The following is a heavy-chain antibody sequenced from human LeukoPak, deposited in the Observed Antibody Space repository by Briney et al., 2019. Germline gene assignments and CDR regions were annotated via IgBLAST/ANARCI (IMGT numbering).Heavy chain of an antibody. CDR2: ISYDGSNT. Sequence: GGSLRLSCAASGFTVSSNYMSWVRQAPCKALEWVAVISYDGSNTYYADSVKGRFTISRDNSKNMLYLQMNSLRAEDTAVYYCAKPYYYGSRSYMDYWGQGTLVTVSS. V-gene: IGHV3-30*18. CDR3: AKPYYYGSRSYMDY. CDR1: GFTVSSNY. D-gene: IGHD3-10*01. J-gene: IGHJ4*02.